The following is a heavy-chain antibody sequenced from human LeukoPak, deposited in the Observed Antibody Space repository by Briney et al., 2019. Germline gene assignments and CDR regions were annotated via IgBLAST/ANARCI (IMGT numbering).Heavy chain of an antibody. Sequence: PGGSLRLSCAASGFTFSSYAMSWVRQAPGKGLEWVSAISGSGGSTYYADSVKGRFTISRDNSKNTLYLQMNSLRAEDTAVYYCAKDGQSMHITMTVVVTDYWGQGTLVTVSS. V-gene: IGHV3-23*01. D-gene: IGHD3-22*01. CDR3: AKDGQSMHITMTVVVTDY. CDR1: GFTFSSYA. CDR2: ISGSGGST. J-gene: IGHJ4*02.